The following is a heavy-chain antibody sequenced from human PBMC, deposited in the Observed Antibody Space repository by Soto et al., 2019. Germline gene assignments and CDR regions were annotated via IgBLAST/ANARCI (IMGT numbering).Heavy chain of an antibody. CDR3: ASGLHTLPVFALDI. CDR1: GFSLSTSGVG. Sequence: SGPTLVNPTQTLTLTCSFSGFSLSTSGVGVGWIRQSPGKALEWLALIYWSGDEHYRPSLRSRLSIIKDTSKNHVVLIMTDMDPVDTDTYSCASGLHTLPVFALDIWGQGTMVTVSS. V-gene: IGHV2-5*01. J-gene: IGHJ3*02. D-gene: IGHD3-16*01. CDR2: IYWSGDE.